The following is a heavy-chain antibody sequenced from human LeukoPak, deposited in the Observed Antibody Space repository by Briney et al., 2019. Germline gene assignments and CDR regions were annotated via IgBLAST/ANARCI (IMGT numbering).Heavy chain of an antibody. V-gene: IGHV4-61*02. J-gene: IGHJ6*03. CDR1: GGSISSVSYY. Sequence: SETLSLTCTVSGGSISSVSYYWSWIRQPAGKGLEWIGRINNSGSTNYNPSLKSRVTMSVGTSKNQFSLKLSSVTAADTAVYYCARERECSSTTCYDYYYMDVWGKGTTVTVSS. D-gene: IGHD2-2*01. CDR3: ARERECSSTTCYDYYYMDV. CDR2: INNSGST.